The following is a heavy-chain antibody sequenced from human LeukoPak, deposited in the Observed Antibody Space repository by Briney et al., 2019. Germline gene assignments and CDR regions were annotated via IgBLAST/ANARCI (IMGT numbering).Heavy chain of an antibody. D-gene: IGHD6-19*01. V-gene: IGHV3-7*01. CDR1: GFTFSSYW. Sequence: GGSLRPSCAASGFTFSSYWMSWVRQAPGKGLEWVANIKQDGSEKYYVDSVKGRFTISRDNAKNSLYLQMNSLRAEDTAVYYCARARAVAGTSPLGYWGQGTLVTVSS. CDR2: IKQDGSEK. CDR3: ARARAVAGTSPLGY. J-gene: IGHJ4*02.